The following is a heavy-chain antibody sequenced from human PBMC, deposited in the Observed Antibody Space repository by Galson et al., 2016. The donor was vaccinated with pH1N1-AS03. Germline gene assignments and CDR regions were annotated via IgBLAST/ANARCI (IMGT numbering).Heavy chain of an antibody. CDR3: ARSIPSVMMQDGMDV. D-gene: IGHD3-16*01. J-gene: IGHJ6*02. V-gene: IGHV4-59*01. CDR1: GGSISGYY. Sequence: SETLSLTCTVSGGSISGYYWSWIRQPPGKGLEWIGYIYYSGSTNHNPSLKSRVTMSVNTSKNQFSLRLNSVTAADTAVYYCARSIPSVMMQDGMDVWGQGTTVTFSS. CDR2: IYYSGST.